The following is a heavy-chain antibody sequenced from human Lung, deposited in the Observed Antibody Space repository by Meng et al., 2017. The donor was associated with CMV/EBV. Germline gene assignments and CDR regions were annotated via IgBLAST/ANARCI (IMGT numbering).Heavy chain of an antibody. Sequence: ASXXVSXKASGYTFTGYYMHWVRQAPGQGLEWMGWINPNSGGTNYAQKFQGRVTMTRDTSISTYYMELSRLRSDDTAVYYCARGGGYSSSSAYGMDVWGQGXTVTVSS. V-gene: IGHV1-2*02. D-gene: IGHD6-6*01. CDR1: GYTFTGYY. CDR3: ARGGGYSSSSAYGMDV. J-gene: IGHJ6*02. CDR2: INPNSGGT.